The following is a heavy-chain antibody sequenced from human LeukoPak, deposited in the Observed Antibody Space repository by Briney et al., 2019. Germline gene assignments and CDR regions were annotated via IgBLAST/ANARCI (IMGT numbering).Heavy chain of an antibody. CDR2: IYYSGST. CDR1: GGSISSGGSY. CDR3: ARADSPYYYDSSGPKFDY. J-gene: IGHJ4*02. V-gene: IGHV4-31*03. Sequence: PSETLSLTCTVSGGSISSGGSYWSWIRQHPGKGLEWIGYIYYSGSTYYNPSLKSRVTISVDTSKNQFSLKLSSVTAADTAVYYCARADSPYYYDSSGPKFDYWGQGTLVTVSS. D-gene: IGHD3-22*01.